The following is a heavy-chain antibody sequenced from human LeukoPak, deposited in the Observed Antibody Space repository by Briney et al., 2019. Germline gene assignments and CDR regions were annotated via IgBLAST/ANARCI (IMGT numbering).Heavy chain of an antibody. CDR1: EFTFDDYG. CDR2: INWNGGST. V-gene: IGHV3-20*04. CDR3: AKDRRAGSYDY. D-gene: IGHD3-10*01. J-gene: IGHJ4*02. Sequence: GGSLRLSCAASEFTFDDYGMNWVRQAPGKGLEWVSDINWNGGSTGYADSVKGRFTIYRDNAKNSLYLQMNSLRAEDTAVYYCAKDRRAGSYDYWGQGTLVTVSS.